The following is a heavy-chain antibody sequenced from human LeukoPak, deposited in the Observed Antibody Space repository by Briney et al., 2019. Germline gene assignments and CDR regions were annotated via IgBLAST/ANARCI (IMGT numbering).Heavy chain of an antibody. J-gene: IGHJ4*02. CDR3: AREDIVVVPAAMNCGYFDY. V-gene: IGHV3-30-3*01. CDR1: GFTFSSYA. D-gene: IGHD2-2*01. CDR2: ISYDGSNK. Sequence: GGSLRLSCAASGFTFSSYAMHWVRQAPGKGLEWVAVISYDGSNKYYADSVKGRFTISRDNSKNTLYLQMNSLRAEDTAVYYCAREDIVVVPAAMNCGYFDYWGQGTLVTVSS.